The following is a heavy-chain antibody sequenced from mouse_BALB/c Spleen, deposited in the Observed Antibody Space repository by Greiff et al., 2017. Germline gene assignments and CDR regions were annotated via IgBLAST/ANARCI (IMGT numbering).Heavy chain of an antibody. CDR3: VRDSSYSLDY. D-gene: IGHD1-1*01. Sequence: QVQLQQSGPGLVAPSQSLSITCTVSGFSLTSYDISWIRQPPGKGLEWLGVIWTGGGTNYNSAFMSRLSISKDNSKSQVFLKMNSLQTDDTAIYYCVRDSSYSLDYWGQGTTLTVSS. J-gene: IGHJ2*01. CDR2: IWTGGGT. V-gene: IGHV2-9-2*01. CDR1: GFSLTSYD.